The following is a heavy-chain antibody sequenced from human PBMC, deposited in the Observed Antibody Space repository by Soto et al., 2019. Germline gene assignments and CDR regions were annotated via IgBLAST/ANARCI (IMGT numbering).Heavy chain of an antibody. Sequence: SVKVSCKASGGTFSSYAISWVRQAPGQGLEWMGGIIPIFGTANYAQKFQGRVTITADESTSTAYMELSSLRSEDTAVYYCASNAARTTRYYFDYWRQGTLVTVSS. CDR3: ASNAARTTRYYFDY. V-gene: IGHV1-69*13. J-gene: IGHJ4*02. CDR1: GGTFSSYA. CDR2: IIPIFGTA. D-gene: IGHD6-6*01.